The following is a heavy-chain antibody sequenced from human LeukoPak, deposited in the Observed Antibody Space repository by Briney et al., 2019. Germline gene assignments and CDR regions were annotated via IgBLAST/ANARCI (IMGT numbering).Heavy chain of an antibody. D-gene: IGHD5-24*01. CDR2: INHSGST. J-gene: IGHJ4*02. CDR1: GGSFSGYY. Sequence: SETLSLTCAVYGGSFSGYYWSWIRQPPGKGLEWIGEINHSGSTNYNPSLKSRVTISVDTSKNQFSLKLSSVTAADTVVYYCARLLKGYTPSFDYWGQETLVTVSS. V-gene: IGHV4-34*01. CDR3: ARLLKGYTPSFDY.